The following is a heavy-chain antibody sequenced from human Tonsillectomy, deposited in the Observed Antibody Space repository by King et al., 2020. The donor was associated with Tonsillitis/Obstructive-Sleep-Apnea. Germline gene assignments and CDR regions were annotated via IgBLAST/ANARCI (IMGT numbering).Heavy chain of an antibody. CDR3: ARGGDIVVVPAAISPNWFDP. CDR1: GGSISSGAYY. J-gene: IGHJ5*02. CDR2: IYYRGST. V-gene: IGHV4-31*03. D-gene: IGHD2-2*01. Sequence: VQLKESGPGLVKPSQTLSLTCTVSGGSISSGAYYWSWIRQHPGKGLEWIGYIYYRGSTYYNPSLKSRVTISVDTSKNQFSLKLSSVTAAGTAVYYCARGGDIVVVPAAISPNWFDPWGQGTLVTVSS.